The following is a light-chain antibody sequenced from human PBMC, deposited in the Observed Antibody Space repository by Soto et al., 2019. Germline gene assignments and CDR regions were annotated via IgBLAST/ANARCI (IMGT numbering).Light chain of an antibody. V-gene: IGLV2-8*01. CDR1: SSDVGGYNY. CDR2: EVS. CDR3: SSYVGSNNPYV. J-gene: IGLJ1*01. Sequence: QSALTQPPSASGSPGQSVTISCTGTSSDVGGYNYVSWYQQHPGKAPKLMIYEVSKRPSGVPDRFSGSKSGNTASLTVSGLQPAYEADYYCSSYVGSNNPYVFGTGTKVTFL.